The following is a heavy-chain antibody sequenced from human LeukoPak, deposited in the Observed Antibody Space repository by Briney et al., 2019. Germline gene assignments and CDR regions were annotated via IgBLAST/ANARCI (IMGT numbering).Heavy chain of an antibody. CDR3: ASRRVYCSGGSCWFDP. CDR2: IYYSGST. V-gene: IGHV4-61*01. CDR1: GDSVSSGSYY. D-gene: IGHD2-15*01. Sequence: PSETLSLTCTVSGDSVSSGSYYWSWIRQPPGKGLEWIGYIYYSGSTNYNPSLKSRVTISVDTSKNQFFLKLSSVTAADTAVYYCASRRVYCSGGSCWFDPWGQGTLVTVSS. J-gene: IGHJ5*02.